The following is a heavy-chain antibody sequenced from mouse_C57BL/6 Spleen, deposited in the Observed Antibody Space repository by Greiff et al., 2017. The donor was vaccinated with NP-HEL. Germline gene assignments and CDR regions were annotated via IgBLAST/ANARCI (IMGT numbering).Heavy chain of an antibody. CDR3: ARVKYYGSSYEAY. V-gene: IGHV3-6*01. J-gene: IGHJ3*01. CDR1: GYSITSGYY. CDR2: ISYDGSN. D-gene: IGHD1-1*01. Sequence: DVQLVESGPGLVKPSQSLSLTCSVTGYSITSGYYWNWIRQFPGNKLEWMGYISYDGSNNYNPSLKNRIYITRDTSKNQFLLKLNSVTTEDTATYYGARVKYYGSSYEAYWGQGTLVTVSA.